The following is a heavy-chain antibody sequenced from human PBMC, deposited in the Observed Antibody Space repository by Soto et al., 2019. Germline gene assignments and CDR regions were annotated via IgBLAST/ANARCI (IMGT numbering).Heavy chain of an antibody. CDR3: ARDGDSSSPFDI. D-gene: IGHD6-6*01. J-gene: IGHJ3*02. CDR1: GYTFTGNY. Sequence: QVQLMQSGAEVKKHGASVKVSCKASGYTFTGNYMHWVRQAPGRGLEGMGWINPNSGGTNYAQKVQGRVTVTRDTSISTAYMELSRLRSDDTAVYYCARDGDSSSPFDIWGQGTMVTVSS. CDR2: INPNSGGT. V-gene: IGHV1-2*02.